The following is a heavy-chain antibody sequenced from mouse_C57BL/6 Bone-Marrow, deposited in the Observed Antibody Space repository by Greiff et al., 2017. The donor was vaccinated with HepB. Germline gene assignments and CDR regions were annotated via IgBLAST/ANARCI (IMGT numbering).Heavy chain of an antibody. D-gene: IGHD5-5*01. Sequence: QVHVKQSGAELVRPGASVTLSCKASGYTFTDYEMHWVKQTPVHGLEWIGAIDPETGGTAYNQKFKGKAILTADKSSSTAYMELRSLTSEDSAVYYCTRDYLYYFDYWGQGTTLTVSS. CDR3: TRDYLYYFDY. CDR1: GYTFTDYE. CDR2: IDPETGGT. J-gene: IGHJ2*01. V-gene: IGHV1-15*01.